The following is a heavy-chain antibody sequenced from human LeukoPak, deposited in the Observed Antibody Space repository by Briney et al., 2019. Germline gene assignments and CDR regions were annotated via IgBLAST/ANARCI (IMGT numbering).Heavy chain of an antibody. CDR3: ARADGGRKVGAPPN. J-gene: IGHJ4*02. D-gene: IGHD1-26*01. CDR2: INPNSGGT. Sequence: GASVKVSCKASGYTLTGYYMHWVRHAPGQGLEWMGWINPNSGGTNYAQKFQGRVTMTRDTSISTAYMELSRLRSDDTAVYYCARADGGRKVGAPPNWGQGTLVTVSS. CDR1: GYTLTGYY. V-gene: IGHV1-2*02.